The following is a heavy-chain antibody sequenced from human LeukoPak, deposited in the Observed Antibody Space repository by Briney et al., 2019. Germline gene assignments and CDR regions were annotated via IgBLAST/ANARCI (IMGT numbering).Heavy chain of an antibody. CDR1: GASVTTSKTY. CDR3: ARLAGLGRWLQFTH. J-gene: IGHJ1*01. Sequence: SETLSLTCSVSGASVTTSKTYWGWIRQPPGKGLEWIGTAYYGGISYYKTSLKNRVTISFDTTKTHFSLTLASVTAADTAVYYCARLAGLGRWLQFTHWGQGILVTVSS. D-gene: IGHD5-24*01. CDR2: AYYGGIS. V-gene: IGHV4-39*02.